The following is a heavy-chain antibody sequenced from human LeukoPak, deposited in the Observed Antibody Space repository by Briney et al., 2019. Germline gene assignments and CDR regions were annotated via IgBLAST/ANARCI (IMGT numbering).Heavy chain of an antibody. D-gene: IGHD1-26*01. J-gene: IGHJ6*03. CDR3: ARVVGATDYYYYYMDV. CDR2: ISAYNGNT. Sequence: GASAKVSCKASGYTFTSYGISWVRQAPGQRLERMGWISAYNGNTNYAQKLQGRVTMTTDTSTSTAYMEPRSLRSDDPAVYYCARVVGATDYYYYYMDVWGKGTTVTVSS. V-gene: IGHV1-18*01. CDR1: GYTFTSYG.